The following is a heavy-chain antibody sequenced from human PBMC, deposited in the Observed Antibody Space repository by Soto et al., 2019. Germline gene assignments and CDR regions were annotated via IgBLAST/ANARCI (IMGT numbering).Heavy chain of an antibody. D-gene: IGHD6-6*01. V-gene: IGHV5-10-1*03. CDR3: AIHYSASSAAEY. J-gene: IGHJ4*02. CDR1: GYSFISYW. CDR2: VDPTNSYT. Sequence: EVQLVQSGAEMKKPGESLRISCSGSGYSFISYWISWVRQLPGQGLEWMGNVDPTNSYTNYSPSFQGHVTISADKSISTAYLQWSSLKASDTAMYYCAIHYSASSAAEYWGQGTLVTVSS.